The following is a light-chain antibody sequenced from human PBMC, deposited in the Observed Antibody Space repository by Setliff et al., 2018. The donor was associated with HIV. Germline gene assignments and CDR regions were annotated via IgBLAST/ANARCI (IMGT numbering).Light chain of an antibody. J-gene: IGLJ1*01. CDR2: EVT. CDR3: ASYTKRNVFV. Sequence: QSALTQPASVSGSPGQSITISCTGTSSDVGGYNYVSWYQQYPGKAPKLILYEVTDRPSGVSYRFSGSRSGTTASLTISGLRAEDEADYYCASYTKRNVFVFGTGTKVTVL. CDR1: SSDVGGYNY. V-gene: IGLV2-14*01.